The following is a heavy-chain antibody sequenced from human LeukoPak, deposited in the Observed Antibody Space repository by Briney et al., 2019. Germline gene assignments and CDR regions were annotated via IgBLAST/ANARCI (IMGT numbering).Heavy chain of an antibody. V-gene: IGHV1-69*13. J-gene: IGHJ4*02. CDR3: ATSAYTGGVFDY. CDR1: GYTFTSYG. CDR2: IIPISGTT. Sequence: SVKVSCKASGYTFTSYGISWVRQAPGQGLEWMGGIIPISGTTNNAQKFQGRVTITADESTSTAYMELSSLRSEDTAVYYCATSAYTGGVFDYWGQGTLVTVSS. D-gene: IGHD2-8*02.